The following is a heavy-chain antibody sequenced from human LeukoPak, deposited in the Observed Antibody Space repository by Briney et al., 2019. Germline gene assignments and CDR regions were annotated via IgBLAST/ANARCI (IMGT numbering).Heavy chain of an antibody. V-gene: IGHV3-7*01. D-gene: IGHD6-6*01. CDR1: GFIFRAYW. CDR2: IKEDGSEK. Sequence: GGSLRLSCEASGFIFRAYWMTWVRQAPGKGLEWVANIKEDGSEKKYVDSVEGRFTISRDNAENSLYLQMDSLRAEDTAVYYCTRAPYSSSSRGYYYYYYMDVWGKGTTVTVSS. J-gene: IGHJ6*03. CDR3: TRAPYSSSSRGYYYYYYMDV.